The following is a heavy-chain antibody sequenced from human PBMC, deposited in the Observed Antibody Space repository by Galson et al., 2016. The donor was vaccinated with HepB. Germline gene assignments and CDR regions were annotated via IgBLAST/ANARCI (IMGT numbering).Heavy chain of an antibody. Sequence: QSGAAVKKPGESLRISCRGSGYRFTDYWITWVRQMPGKGLEWLGTIDPSGSYTNYNPSFQGHVTISADKSISTAYLQCSSLKASDTAMYYCARHYNYGYAYWGQGALVTVSS. J-gene: IGHJ4*02. D-gene: IGHD5-18*01. CDR2: IDPSGSYT. CDR1: GYRFTDYW. CDR3: ARHYNYGYAY. V-gene: IGHV5-10-1*01.